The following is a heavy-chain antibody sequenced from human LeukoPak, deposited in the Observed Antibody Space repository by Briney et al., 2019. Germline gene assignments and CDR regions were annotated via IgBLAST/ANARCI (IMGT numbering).Heavy chain of an antibody. Sequence: PSETLSLTCAVYGGSFSGYYWSWIRQPPGKGLEWIGEINHSGSTNYNPSLKSRVTISVDTSKNQFSLKLSSVTAADTAVYYCARGGPWPSYWGQGTPVTVSS. CDR2: INHSGST. V-gene: IGHV4-34*01. CDR1: GGSFSGYY. J-gene: IGHJ4*02. CDR3: ARGGPWPSY.